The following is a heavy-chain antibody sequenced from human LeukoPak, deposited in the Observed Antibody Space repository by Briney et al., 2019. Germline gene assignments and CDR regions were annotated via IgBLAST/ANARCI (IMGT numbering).Heavy chain of an antibody. V-gene: IGHV4-34*01. J-gene: IGHJ4*02. CDR3: ARLSQYYGSGSYSLRPFDY. D-gene: IGHD3-10*01. CDR2: INHSGST. Sequence: SETLSLTCAVYGGSFSGYYWSWIRHPPGKGLGWIGEINHSGSTNYNPSLKSRVTISVDTSKNQFSLKLSSVTAADTAVYYCARLSQYYGSGSYSLRPFDYWGQGALVTVSS. CDR1: GGSFSGYY.